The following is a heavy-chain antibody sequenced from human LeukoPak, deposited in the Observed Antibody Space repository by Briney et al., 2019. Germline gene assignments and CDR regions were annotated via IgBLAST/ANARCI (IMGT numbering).Heavy chain of an antibody. D-gene: IGHD1-14*01. Sequence: SDTLSLTCAVYGGSFSGYYWSWIRQPPGKGLEWIGEINHSGSTNYNPSLKSRVTISVDTSKNQFSLKLSSVTAADTAVYYCTRYNNDHFDYWGQGTLVTVSS. CDR2: INHSGST. V-gene: IGHV4-34*01. CDR1: GGSFSGYY. CDR3: TRYNNDHFDY. J-gene: IGHJ4*02.